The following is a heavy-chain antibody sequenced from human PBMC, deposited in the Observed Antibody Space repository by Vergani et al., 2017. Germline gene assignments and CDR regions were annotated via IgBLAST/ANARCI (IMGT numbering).Heavy chain of an antibody. V-gene: IGHV1-2*02. J-gene: IGHJ4*02. Sequence: QVQLVQSGAEVKKPGASVKVSCKASGYTFTGYYMHWVRQAPGQGLEWMGWINPNSGGTNYAQKFQGRVTMTRDTSISTAYMELSRLRSDDTAVYYCARGPPVAVPAAIFDYWGQGTLVTVSS. D-gene: IGHD2-2*01. CDR2: INPNSGGT. CDR1: GYTFTGYY. CDR3: ARGPPVAVPAAIFDY.